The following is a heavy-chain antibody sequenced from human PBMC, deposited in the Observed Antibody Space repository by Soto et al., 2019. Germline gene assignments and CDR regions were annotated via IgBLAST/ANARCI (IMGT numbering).Heavy chain of an antibody. D-gene: IGHD6-13*01. J-gene: IGHJ4*02. CDR1: GVTIRGYD. V-gene: IGHV4-59*01. Sequence: SDTLSLTCNGSGVTIRGYDGNWIRQPPGKTLEWIGSIYYTGGTNYNPSLKGRVTISVDTSKNHFSLKFNSLTAADTAVYYCASGTLSTIAAPDSWGQGTLVTVSS. CDR3: ASGTLSTIAAPDS. CDR2: IYYTGGT.